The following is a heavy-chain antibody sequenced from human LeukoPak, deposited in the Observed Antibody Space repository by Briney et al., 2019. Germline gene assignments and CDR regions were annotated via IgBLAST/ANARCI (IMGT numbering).Heavy chain of an antibody. CDR1: GFTFSSYW. J-gene: IGHJ4*02. Sequence: PGGSLRLSCAASGFTFSSYWMHWVRQAPGKGLVWVSRINSDGSSTSYADSVKGRFTISRDNAKNTLYLQMYSLRAEDTAVYYCARDRGYGYLFDYWGQGTLVTVSS. V-gene: IGHV3-74*01. CDR2: INSDGSST. D-gene: IGHD5-18*01. CDR3: ARDRGYGYLFDY.